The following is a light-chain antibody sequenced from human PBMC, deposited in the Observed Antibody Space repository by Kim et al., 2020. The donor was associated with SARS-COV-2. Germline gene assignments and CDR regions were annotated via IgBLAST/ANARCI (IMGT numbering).Light chain of an antibody. V-gene: IGKV3-20*01. J-gene: IGKJ1*01. CDR3: QQYGSSPRT. CDR1: QSVSKNY. CDR2: GAS. Sequence: EIVLTQSPGTLSLSPGGRATLSCRASQSVSKNYLAWYQQNPGQAPRLLIYGASSRATGIPDRFSGSGSGTDFTLTISRLEPEDFAVYYCQQYGSSPRTFGQGTKVDIK.